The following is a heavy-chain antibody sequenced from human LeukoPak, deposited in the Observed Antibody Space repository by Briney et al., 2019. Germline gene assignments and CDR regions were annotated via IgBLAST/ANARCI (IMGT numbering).Heavy chain of an antibody. Sequence: GESLKISCKGSGYSFTSYWIGWVRQMPGKGLEWMGIIYPGDSDTRYSPSFQGQVTMSADKSISTAYLQWDSLKASDTAIYYCARPLLGDFSPFDYWGQGTLVTVSS. CDR2: IYPGDSDT. V-gene: IGHV5-51*01. CDR3: ARPLLGDFSPFDY. CDR1: GYSFTSYW. J-gene: IGHJ4*02. D-gene: IGHD3-10*01.